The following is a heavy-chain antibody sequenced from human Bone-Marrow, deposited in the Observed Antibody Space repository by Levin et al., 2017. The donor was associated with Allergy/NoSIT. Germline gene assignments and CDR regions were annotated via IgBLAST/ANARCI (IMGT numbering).Heavy chain of an antibody. CDR1: GFKFSDYY. J-gene: IGHJ4*02. Sequence: LSLTCATSGFKFSDYYMSWIRQAPGKGLEWFSYMSNSGSTIYYADSVKGRSTISRDHAKHSLYLQMNSHRVEDTAVYYCVRNRCGGDCYSDYWGQGTLVTVSS. CDR3: VRNRCGGDCYSDY. D-gene: IGHD2-21*02. CDR2: MSNSGSTI. V-gene: IGHV3-11*01.